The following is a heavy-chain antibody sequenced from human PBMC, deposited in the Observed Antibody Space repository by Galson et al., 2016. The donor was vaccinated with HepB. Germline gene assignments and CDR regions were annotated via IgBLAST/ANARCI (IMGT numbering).Heavy chain of an antibody. CDR3: ARESLGRCVVGGDTTYKHDWEV. Sequence: SLRLSCAVSGFGFSDYWMTWVRQAPGKGLEWVANINQDGSEKNSVDSMKGRFTISRDNAKNSMFLQMNTLRAEDTAVYYCARESLGRCVVGGDTTYKHDWEVWGQGTTVTVTS. D-gene: IGHD1-26*01. J-gene: IGHJ6*02. V-gene: IGHV3-7*03. CDR1: GFGFSDYW. CDR2: INQDGSEK.